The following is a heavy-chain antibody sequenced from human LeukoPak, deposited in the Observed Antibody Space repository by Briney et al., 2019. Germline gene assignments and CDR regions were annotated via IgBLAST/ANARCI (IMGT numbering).Heavy chain of an antibody. D-gene: IGHD1-1*01. J-gene: IGHJ4*02. V-gene: IGHV3-49*04. CDR1: GFAFGDFA. Sequence: PGGSLRLSCAVSGFAFGDFAMNWVRQAPGQGLEWLGFIKTKVDGGTTEYAASVKGRFTISRDDSKATAYLQMNDLKTEDTAVYYCTRDPRDDWNPGYYFDYWGQGTLVTVSS. CDR3: TRDPRDDWNPGYYFDY. CDR2: IKTKVDGGTT.